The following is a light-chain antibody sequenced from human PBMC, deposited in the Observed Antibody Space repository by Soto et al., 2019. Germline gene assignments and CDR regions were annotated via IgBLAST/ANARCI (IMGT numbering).Light chain of an antibody. J-gene: IGLJ1*01. CDR3: SSYTSSGTYV. Sequence: QSVLTQPPSASGFPGQSVTISCTGTSSDVGYYDYVSWYQQHPGKAPKLVIYEVTKRPSGVPDRVSASKSGNTASLTVSGLRAEDEADYYCSSYTSSGTYVFGTGTKLTVL. V-gene: IGLV2-8*01. CDR2: EVT. CDR1: SSDVGYYDY.